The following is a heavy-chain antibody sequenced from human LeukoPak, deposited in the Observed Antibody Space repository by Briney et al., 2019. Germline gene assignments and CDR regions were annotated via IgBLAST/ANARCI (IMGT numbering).Heavy chain of an antibody. D-gene: IGHD3-10*01. J-gene: IGHJ6*03. V-gene: IGHV4-39*07. CDR2: IDYSGST. Sequence: SETLSLTCSVSGGSVSSRGYYWGWIRQPPGKGLEWIGSIDYSGSTYYNSSLKSRVTISVDTSKNQFSLKLSSVNAADTAVYYWASTKMYYYGSGSYAVYYYYYYVGVWGKGTTVTVS. CDR1: GGSVSSRGYY. CDR3: ASTKMYYYGSGSYAVYYYYYYVGV.